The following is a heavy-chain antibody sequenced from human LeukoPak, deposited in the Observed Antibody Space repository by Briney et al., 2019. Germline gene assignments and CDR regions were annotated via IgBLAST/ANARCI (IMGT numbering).Heavy chain of an antibody. Sequence: GGSLRLSCAASGFTFSSYSISWVRQAPGKGLEWVSYISSSSSTIYYADAVKGRFTISRDNAKNSLYLQMNSLRDEDTAVYYCAKVGGYGDYGGHWGQGTLVTVSS. D-gene: IGHD4-17*01. V-gene: IGHV3-48*02. CDR1: GFTFSSYS. J-gene: IGHJ4*02. CDR3: AKVGGYGDYGGH. CDR2: ISSSSSTI.